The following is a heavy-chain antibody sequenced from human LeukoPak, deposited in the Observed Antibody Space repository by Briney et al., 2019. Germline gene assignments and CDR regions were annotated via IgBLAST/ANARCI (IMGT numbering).Heavy chain of an antibody. Sequence: PSETLSLTCTVSGGSISGYYWSWIRQPPGKGLEWIGNIYYSGSTNYNPSLKSRVTISVDTSKNQFSLKLRSVTAADTAVYYCARAPRLAPPRFDPWGQGTLVTVSS. V-gene: IGHV4-59*01. CDR1: GGSISGYY. CDR3: ARAPRLAPPRFDP. D-gene: IGHD6-19*01. J-gene: IGHJ5*02. CDR2: IYYSGST.